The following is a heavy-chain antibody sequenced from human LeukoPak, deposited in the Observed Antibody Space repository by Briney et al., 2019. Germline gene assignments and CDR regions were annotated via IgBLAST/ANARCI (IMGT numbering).Heavy chain of an antibody. CDR2: INHSGST. D-gene: IGHD1-1*01. Sequence: PETLSLTCAVYGGSFTDYYWTWVRQPPGKGLEWIGEINHSGSTNYSSPLNSRVTISVDTSKNQFSLKMTSVTAADTAIYYCARSRVGTTSGHYYTMDVWGKGTTVIVT. J-gene: IGHJ6*03. V-gene: IGHV4-34*01. CDR3: ARSRVGTTSGHYYTMDV. CDR1: GGSFTDYY.